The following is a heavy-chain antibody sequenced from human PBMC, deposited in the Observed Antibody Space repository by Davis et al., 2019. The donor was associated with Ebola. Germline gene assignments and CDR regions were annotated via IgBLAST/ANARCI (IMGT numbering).Heavy chain of an antibody. Sequence: GESLKISCAASGFTFSSYAMSWVRQAPGKGLEWVSAISGSGGSTYYADSVKGRFTISRDNSKNTLYLQMNSLRAEDTAVYYCARGMEWTEWWIAPWGQGALVTVSS. CDR3: ARGMEWTEWWIAP. V-gene: IGHV3-23*01. J-gene: IGHJ5*02. CDR1: GFTFSSYA. CDR2: ISGSGGST. D-gene: IGHD3-3*01.